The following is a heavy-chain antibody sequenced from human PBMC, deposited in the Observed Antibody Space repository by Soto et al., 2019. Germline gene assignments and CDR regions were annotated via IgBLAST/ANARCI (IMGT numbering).Heavy chain of an antibody. Sequence: GGSLRLSCAASGFTCSNCNMNWVRQAPGKGLEWVSYISSSSSTIYYADSVKGRFTISRDNAKNSLYLQMNSLRDEDTAVYYCARFWDSWGQGTLVTVSS. CDR2: ISSSSSTI. CDR3: ARFWDS. V-gene: IGHV3-48*02. CDR1: GFTCSNCN. D-gene: IGHD3-3*01. J-gene: IGHJ4*02.